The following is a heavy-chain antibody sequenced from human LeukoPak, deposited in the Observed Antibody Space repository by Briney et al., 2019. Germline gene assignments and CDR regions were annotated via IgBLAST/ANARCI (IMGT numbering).Heavy chain of an antibody. J-gene: IGHJ1*01. V-gene: IGHV3-48*04. CDR2: INIDSITV. CDR3: ARAPSEIGGYYPEYFRH. D-gene: IGHD3-22*01. Sequence: GGSLRLSCAASGFPLSSYSINWVRQAPGEGLEWVSYINIDSITVNYADSVKGRFTISRDNAKNTVSLQMNSLRAEDTGVYYCARAPSEIGGYYPEYFRHWGQGTLVTVSS. CDR1: GFPLSSYS.